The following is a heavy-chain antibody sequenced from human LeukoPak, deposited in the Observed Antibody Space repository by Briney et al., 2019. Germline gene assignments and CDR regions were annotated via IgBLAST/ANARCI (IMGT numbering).Heavy chain of an antibody. J-gene: IGHJ4*02. V-gene: IGHV1-69*13. CDR3: ARGDSSGYFEDY. D-gene: IGHD3-22*01. Sequence: ASVNVSCKASGGTFSSYAISWVRQAPGQGLEWMGGIIPIFGTANYAQKFQGRVTITADESTSTAYMELSSLRSEDTAVYYCARGDSSGYFEDYWGQGTLVTVSS. CDR2: IIPIFGTA. CDR1: GGTFSSYA.